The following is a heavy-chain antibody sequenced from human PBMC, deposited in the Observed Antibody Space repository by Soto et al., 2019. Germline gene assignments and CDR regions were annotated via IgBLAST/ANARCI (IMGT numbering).Heavy chain of an antibody. Sequence: QVQLVQSGAEVKKPGASVKVSCSASGYTFISNDINWVRQAPGQGLEWVGWMNPNTRNTGYAQKLQRRVTMNRSSSINTVYMELRSLRSKDTAVYYCAIDLDCGGDCYSDAFDIWGQGTVVPVSS. CDR1: GYTFISND. V-gene: IGHV1-8*01. J-gene: IGHJ3*02. CDR3: AIDLDCGGDCYSDAFDI. CDR2: MNPNTRNT. D-gene: IGHD2-21*01.